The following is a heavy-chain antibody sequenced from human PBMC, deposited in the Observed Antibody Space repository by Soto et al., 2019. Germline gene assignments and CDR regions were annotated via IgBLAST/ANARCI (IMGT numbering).Heavy chain of an antibody. CDR2: IFPRDSDT. CDR1: GYTFNNYW. Sequence: ESLKISCQASGYTFNNYWIAWVRHMPGRGLEWMGLIFPRDSDTRYTSSFEGQVTISSDKSIGVAYLQWASLRASDTAIYFCARLGSLIQPIDYWGQGTEVTVSA. CDR3: ARLGSLIQPIDY. J-gene: IGHJ4*02. V-gene: IGHV5-51*01. D-gene: IGHD5-18*01.